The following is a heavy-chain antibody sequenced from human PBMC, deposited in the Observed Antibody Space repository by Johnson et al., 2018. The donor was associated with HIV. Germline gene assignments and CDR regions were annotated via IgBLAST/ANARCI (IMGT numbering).Heavy chain of an antibody. Sequence: VHLVESGGGLVQPGGSLRLSCAASGFTFSTYGTSWVRQAPGKGLEWVSGFSGSGGSTYYADSVRGRFTISRDNSKNMLFLQMNSLRAEDTAVYFCARLYASSWIEAFDIWGQGTMVTVSS. V-gene: IGHV3-23*04. CDR2: FSGSGGST. J-gene: IGHJ3*02. CDR1: GFTFSTYG. D-gene: IGHD6-13*01. CDR3: ARLYASSWIEAFDI.